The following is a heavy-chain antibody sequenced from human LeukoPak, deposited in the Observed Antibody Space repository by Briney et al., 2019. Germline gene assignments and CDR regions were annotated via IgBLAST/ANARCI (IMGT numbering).Heavy chain of an antibody. D-gene: IGHD3-22*01. Sequence: WGSLRLSCAASGFTFNSYWMSWVRQAPGKGLEWVAKMKQDGSEKYYVDSVKGRFTISRDNAKNSLYLQMNSLRAEDTAVYYCARAAPSSGFDYWGQGTLVTVSS. V-gene: IGHV3-7*03. CDR1: GFTFNSYW. CDR2: MKQDGSEK. CDR3: ARAAPSSGFDY. J-gene: IGHJ4*02.